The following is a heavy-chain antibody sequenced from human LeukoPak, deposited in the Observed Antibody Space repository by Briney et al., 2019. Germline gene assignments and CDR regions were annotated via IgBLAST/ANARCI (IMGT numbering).Heavy chain of an antibody. CDR2: ISGPGVSA. CDR1: GFTFSSYW. CDR3: ARRGDPSGAFDI. D-gene: IGHD3-16*01. J-gene: IGHJ3*02. Sequence: GGSLRLSCADSGFTFSSYWLSWVRQAPGKGLEWVSAISGPGVSAFSADSVTGRFTVSTDNSKNTLYLQIKSVRAEDTAVYYCARRGDPSGAFDIWGQGTMVTVSS. V-gene: IGHV3-23*01.